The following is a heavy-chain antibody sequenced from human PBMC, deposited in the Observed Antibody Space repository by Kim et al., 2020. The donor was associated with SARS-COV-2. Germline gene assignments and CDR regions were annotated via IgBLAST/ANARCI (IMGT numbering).Heavy chain of an antibody. J-gene: IGHJ6*02. V-gene: IGHV3-13*01. Sequence: GGSLRLSCAASGFTFSSYDMHWVRQATGKGPEWVSAIGTAGDTYYPGSVKGRFTISRENAKNSLYLQMNSLRAGDTAVYYCARGGSSSPVYYYGMDVWGQGTTVTVSS. CDR1: GFTFSSYD. CDR3: ARGGSSSPVYYYGMDV. D-gene: IGHD6-6*01. CDR2: IGTAGDT.